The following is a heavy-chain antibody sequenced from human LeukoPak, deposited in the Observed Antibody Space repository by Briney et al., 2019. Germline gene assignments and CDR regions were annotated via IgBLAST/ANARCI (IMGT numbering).Heavy chain of an antibody. CDR3: AKDTYNWNYGSFDY. CDR1: AFTFRNFW. V-gene: IGHV3-7*03. J-gene: IGHJ4*02. D-gene: IGHD1-7*01. CDR2: IKEDGSEK. Sequence: GGSLRLSCAASAFTFRNFWMSWVRQAPGRGLEWVVNIKEDGSEKYYVDSVRGRFTISRDNAKNSLYLQMNSLRAEDTALYYCAKDTYNWNYGSFDYWGQGTLVTVSS.